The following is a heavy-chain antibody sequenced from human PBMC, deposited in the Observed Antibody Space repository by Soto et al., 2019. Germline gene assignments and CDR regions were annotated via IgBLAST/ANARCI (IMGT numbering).Heavy chain of an antibody. Sequence: QVQLQESGPGLVQPSQTLSLSCVVSGGSISSTDYYWHWIRQAPGKGLEWIGYIYYSSSTYYNPSLQSRVSISVDTSRNQFSLKLTSVTAADTAVYYCACRTTSIGGGDHWGQGTPVTVTS. J-gene: IGHJ4*02. CDR1: GGSISSTDYY. V-gene: IGHV4-30-4*01. CDR2: IYYSSST. CDR3: ACRTTSIGGGDH. D-gene: IGHD3-16*01.